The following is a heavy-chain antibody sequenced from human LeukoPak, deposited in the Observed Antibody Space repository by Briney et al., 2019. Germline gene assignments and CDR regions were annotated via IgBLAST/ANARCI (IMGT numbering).Heavy chain of an antibody. CDR3: ARQLAAGNDAFDI. J-gene: IGHJ3*02. D-gene: IGHD2-15*01. CDR2: INYNEDT. CDR1: GVDIYSSTYY. Sequence: SETLSLTCTVSGVDIYSSTYYWAWLRQPPGKGLEFIGSINYNEDTYSNPSPKSRLTIYVDTSTNQYSLMLNSVTAADTAVYFCARQLAAGNDAFDIWGHGTMVTVSS. V-gene: IGHV4-39*01.